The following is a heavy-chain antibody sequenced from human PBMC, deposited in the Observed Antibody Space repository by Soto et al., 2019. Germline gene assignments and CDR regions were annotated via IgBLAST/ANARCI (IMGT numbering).Heavy chain of an antibody. Sequence: SVKVSCKASGFTFTSSAVQWVRQARGQRLEWIGWIVVGSGNTNYAQKFQERVTITRDMSTSTAYMELSSLRSEDTAVYYCAADRFEIAGRWALGVVGLAFDIWGQGTMVIVS. V-gene: IGHV1-58*01. CDR3: AADRFEIAGRWALGVVGLAFDI. D-gene: IGHD3-9*01. CDR1: GFTFTSSA. J-gene: IGHJ3*02. CDR2: IVVGSGNT.